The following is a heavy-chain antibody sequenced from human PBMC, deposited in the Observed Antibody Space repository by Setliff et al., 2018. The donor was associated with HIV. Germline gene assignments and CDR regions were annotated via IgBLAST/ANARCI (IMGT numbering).Heavy chain of an antibody. CDR1: GASISSGSYY. D-gene: IGHD3-22*01. CDR3: ARGVYYDSSGLDAFDI. Sequence: SETLSLTCTVSGASISSGSYYWSWIRQPAGKGLEWIGRIYTSGSTNYNPSLKSRVTISVDTSKNQFSLKLNSVTAADTAVYYCARGVYYDSSGLDAFDIWGQGTMVTVSS. V-gene: IGHV4-61*02. CDR2: IYTSGST. J-gene: IGHJ3*02.